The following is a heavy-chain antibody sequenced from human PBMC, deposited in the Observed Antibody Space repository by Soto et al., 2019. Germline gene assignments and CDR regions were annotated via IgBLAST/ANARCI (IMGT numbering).Heavy chain of an antibody. D-gene: IGHD3-22*01. J-gene: IGHJ4*02. CDR1: GFSLSTSGMR. V-gene: IGHV2-70*04. Sequence: VSGPTLVNPTETLTLTCTFSGFSLSTSGMRVSWIRQAPGKALEWLARIDWDEDRFYSTSLKTRLTISKDTSKNQVVLTMTKMDPVDTATYYCARMRSDYDSSGLDYWGQGILVTVSS. CDR2: IDWDEDR. CDR3: ARMRSDYDSSGLDY.